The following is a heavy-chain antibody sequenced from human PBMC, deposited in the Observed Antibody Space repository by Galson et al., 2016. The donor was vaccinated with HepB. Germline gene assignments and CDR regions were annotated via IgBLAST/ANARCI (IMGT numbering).Heavy chain of an antibody. V-gene: IGHV5-51*01. D-gene: IGHD2-21*01. J-gene: IGHJ4*02. CDR1: GYNFTNYW. Sequence: QSGAEVKKPGDSLKISCKVSGYNFTNYWIGWARQMPGKGLEWMGIIYPGDSDTRYSPSFQGQVTMSADKSISTAYLQWSGLRASDTAMYYCARLEVIKSLDYWGQGTLVTVSS. CDR2: IYPGDSDT. CDR3: ARLEVIKSLDY.